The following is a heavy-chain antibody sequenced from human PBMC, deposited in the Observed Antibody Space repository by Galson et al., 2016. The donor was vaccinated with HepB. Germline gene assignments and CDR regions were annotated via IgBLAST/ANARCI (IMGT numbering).Heavy chain of an antibody. D-gene: IGHD1-26*01. V-gene: IGHV3-30*18. CDR1: GFRFTYYG. J-gene: IGHJ6*02. CDR3: AKDSILGATAGFYGIDV. CDR2: ISYDGNKE. Sequence: SLRLSCAASGFRFTYYGLHWVRQAPGKGLEWVAVISYDGNKEYYADSVKGRFTIFRDNPKTTVYLEMNSLRVEDTVVYYCAKDSILGATAGFYGIDVWGQGTTVTVSS.